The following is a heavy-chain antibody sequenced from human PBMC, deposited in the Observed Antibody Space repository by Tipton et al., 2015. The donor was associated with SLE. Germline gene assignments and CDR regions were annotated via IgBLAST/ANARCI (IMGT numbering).Heavy chain of an antibody. J-gene: IGHJ4*02. D-gene: IGHD6-13*01. CDR1: GGSISSSSYY. CDR2: IYYSGST. V-gene: IGHV4-61*01. CDR3: ARGIAAAGVIFDY. Sequence: TLSLTCTVSGGSISSSSYYWSWIRQPPGKGLEWIGYIYYSGSTNYNPSLKSRVTISVDTSKNQFSLKLSSVTAADTAVYYCARGIAAAGVIFDYWGQGTLVTVSS.